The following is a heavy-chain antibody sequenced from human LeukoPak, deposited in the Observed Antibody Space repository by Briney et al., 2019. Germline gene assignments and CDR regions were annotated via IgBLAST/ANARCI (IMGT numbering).Heavy chain of an antibody. J-gene: IGHJ5*02. CDR3: ARGRCSGGSCSTFDP. D-gene: IGHD2-15*01. V-gene: IGHV4-34*01. CDR2: INHSGST. Sequence: PSETLSLTCAVYGGSFSGYYWSWIRQPPGQGLGWIGEINHSGSTNYNPSLKSRVTISVDTSKNQFSLKLSSVTAADTAVYYCARGRCSGGSCSTFDPWGQGTLVTVSS. CDR1: GGSFSGYY.